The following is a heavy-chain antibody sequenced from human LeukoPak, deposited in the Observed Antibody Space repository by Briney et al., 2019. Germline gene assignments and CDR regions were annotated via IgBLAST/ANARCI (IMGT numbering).Heavy chain of an antibody. J-gene: IGHJ4*02. CDR1: GFTFSSYS. CDR2: ISSSSSYI. D-gene: IGHD6-25*01. CDR3: ARVPEQRHWNFDY. Sequence: GGSLRLSCAASGFTFSSYSMNWVRQAPGKGLEWVSSISSSSSYIYYADSVRGRFTISRDNAKNSLYLQMNSLRAEDTAVYYCARVPEQRHWNFDYWGQGTLVTVSS. V-gene: IGHV3-21*01.